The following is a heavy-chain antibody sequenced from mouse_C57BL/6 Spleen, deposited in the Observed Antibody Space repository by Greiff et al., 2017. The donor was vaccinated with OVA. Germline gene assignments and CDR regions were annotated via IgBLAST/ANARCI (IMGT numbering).Heavy chain of an antibody. CDR3: ARRRGGYYVDYAMDY. V-gene: IGHV1-55*01. CDR2: IYPGSGST. D-gene: IGHD2-3*01. CDR1: GYTFTSYW. J-gene: IGHJ4*01. Sequence: QVHVKQPGAELVKPGASVKMSCKASGYTFTSYWITWVKQRPGQGLEWIGDIYPGSGSTNYNEKFKSKATLTVDTSSSTAYMQLSSLTSEYSAVYYCARRRGGYYVDYAMDYWGQGTSVTVSS.